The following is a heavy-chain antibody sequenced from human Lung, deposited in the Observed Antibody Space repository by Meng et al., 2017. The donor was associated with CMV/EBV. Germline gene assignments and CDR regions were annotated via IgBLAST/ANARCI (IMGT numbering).Heavy chain of an antibody. Sequence: GESLKISCAASGFSFNYYGLHWVRQAPGKGLEWVTFIRFDGTNKSYVDSVKGRFTVSRDNSKNMVYLQMNSLRAEDTAVYYCAKDLSIVERIATYGMDAWXQGTXVTVYS. V-gene: IGHV3-30*02. J-gene: IGHJ5*02. D-gene: IGHD2-21*01. CDR1: GFSFNYYG. CDR3: AKDLSIVERIATYGMDA. CDR2: IRFDGTNK.